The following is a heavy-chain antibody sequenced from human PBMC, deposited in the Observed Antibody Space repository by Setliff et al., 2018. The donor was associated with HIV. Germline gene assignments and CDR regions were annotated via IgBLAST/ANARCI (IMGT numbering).Heavy chain of an antibody. V-gene: IGHV3-74*01. D-gene: IGHD3-22*01. Sequence: GGSLRLSCAASGFTFSSYWMHWVRQAPGKGLVWVSRINSDGSSTSYADSVKGRFTISRDNAKNSLYLQMNSLRAEDTAVYYCARAGIVVVRSSFGAFDIWGQGTMVTVSS. CDR1: GFTFSSYW. CDR2: INSDGSST. CDR3: ARAGIVVVRSSFGAFDI. J-gene: IGHJ3*02.